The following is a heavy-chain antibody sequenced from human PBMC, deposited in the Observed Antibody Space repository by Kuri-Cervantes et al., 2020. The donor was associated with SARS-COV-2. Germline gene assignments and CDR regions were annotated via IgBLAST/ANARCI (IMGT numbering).Heavy chain of an antibody. D-gene: IGHD2-8*02. CDR2: IIPIFGTA. J-gene: IGHJ6*03. CDR1: GGTFSSYA. CDR3: ARVYWGRTPLYYYYMDV. Sequence: GGSLRLSCKASGGTFSSYAISWVRQAPGQGLEWMGGIIPIFGTANYAQKFQGRVTITADESTSTAYMELSSLRSEDTAVYYCARVYWGRTPLYYYYMDVWGKGTTVTVSS. V-gene: IGHV1-69*01.